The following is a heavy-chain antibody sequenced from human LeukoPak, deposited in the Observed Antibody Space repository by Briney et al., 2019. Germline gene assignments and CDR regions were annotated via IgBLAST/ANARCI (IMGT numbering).Heavy chain of an antibody. J-gene: IGHJ3*02. CDR2: IYTGGST. Sequence: PGGSLRLSCAASGFTVSSNYMNWVRQAPGKGLEWVSVIYTGGSTYYADSVKGRFTISRDSSQNTLFLQMNSLRAEDTAVYYCARGSTRRSPFDIWGHGTMVTVSS. D-gene: IGHD6-13*01. CDR3: ARGSTRRSPFDI. CDR1: GFTVSSNY. V-gene: IGHV3-53*01.